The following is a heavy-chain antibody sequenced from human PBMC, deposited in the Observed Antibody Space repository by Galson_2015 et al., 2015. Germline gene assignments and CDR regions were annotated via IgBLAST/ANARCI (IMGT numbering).Heavy chain of an antibody. CDR2: ISSSGSIL. D-gene: IGHD2-15*01. Sequence: SLRLSCAASGFTFSSDGMNWVRQAPGKGLEWVSYISSSGSILKYADSVKGRFTISRDNAKNLLYLQMNSLRAEDTAVYYCARDGGSRYCSGGSCYGYFQHWGQGTLVTVSS. CDR1: GFTFSSDG. J-gene: IGHJ1*01. CDR3: ARDGGSRYCSGGSCYGYFQH. V-gene: IGHV3-48*03.